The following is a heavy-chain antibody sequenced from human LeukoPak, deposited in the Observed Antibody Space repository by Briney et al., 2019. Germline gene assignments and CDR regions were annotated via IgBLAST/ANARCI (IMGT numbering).Heavy chain of an antibody. J-gene: IGHJ4*02. V-gene: IGHV3-21*01. CDR3: ARDPFYYDAAGSDDY. D-gene: IGHD3-22*01. Sequence: GGSLRLSCAASEFTFNSYSFNWIRQPPGEGLEWVSSISSGSTYIYYSDSVKGRFTVSRDNAKNSLYLQMNNLRAEDTAVYYCARDPFYYDAAGSDDYRGQGTLVTVSS. CDR1: EFTFNSYS. CDR2: ISSGSTYI.